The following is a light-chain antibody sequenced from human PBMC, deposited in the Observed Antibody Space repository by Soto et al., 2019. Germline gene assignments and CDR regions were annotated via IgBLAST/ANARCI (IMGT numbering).Light chain of an antibody. V-gene: IGKV3-11*01. J-gene: IGKJ1*01. Sequence: EIVLTQSPATLSLSPGERATISCRASQSVSSYLAWYQQKPGQAPRLLIYDASNRATGIPARFSGSGSGTIFTLTISSPDPEDFTVYYCQHHSNGGGTFGQGTKVEIK. CDR1: QSVSSY. CDR3: QHHSNGGGT. CDR2: DAS.